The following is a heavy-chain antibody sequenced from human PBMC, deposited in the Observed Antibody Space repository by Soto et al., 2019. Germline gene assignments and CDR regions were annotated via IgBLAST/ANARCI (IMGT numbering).Heavy chain of an antibody. Sequence: SETLSLTCTVADGSISISGYYWSRIRQPPGKGLEWFGNINYSGTIYYNPSLKSRVTISVDTSKNQFSLKLSSVTAADTAVYYCARVGGSSLGRAGDYWGQGTMVTVSS. CDR2: INYSGTI. J-gene: IGHJ4*02. D-gene: IGHD3-3*01. CDR1: DGSISISGYY. CDR3: ARVGGSSLGRAGDY. V-gene: IGHV4-39*02.